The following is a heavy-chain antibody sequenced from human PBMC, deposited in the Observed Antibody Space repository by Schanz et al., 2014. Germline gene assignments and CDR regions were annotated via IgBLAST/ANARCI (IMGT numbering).Heavy chain of an antibody. CDR3: AKQHIVRGVIYLNWFDS. Sequence: VQLVESGGGLVKPGGSLRLSCTASGFPFSDYFMAWIRQPPGRGLEWVSYIGNGGVTIYYADSVKGRFTISRDNSKNTVHLQMNSLRAEDTAVYYCAKQHIVRGVIYLNWFDSWGQGTLVTVSS. J-gene: IGHJ5*01. CDR1: GFPFSDYF. V-gene: IGHV3-11*04. D-gene: IGHD3-10*01. CDR2: IGNGGVTI.